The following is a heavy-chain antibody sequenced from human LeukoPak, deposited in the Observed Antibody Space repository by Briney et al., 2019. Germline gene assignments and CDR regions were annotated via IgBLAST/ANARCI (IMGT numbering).Heavy chain of an antibody. CDR2: IFSGGST. Sequence: GGSLRLSFAASGFPVSSNYMSWVRPAPGKGLEWVSVIFSGGSTYYADSVKGRFTISRDNSKNTLYLQMNSLRAEDTAVYYCARDQIVVVTATHYYYYGMDVWGQGTTVTVSS. D-gene: IGHD2-21*02. CDR1: GFPVSSNY. V-gene: IGHV3-66*01. J-gene: IGHJ6*02. CDR3: ARDQIVVVTATHYYYYGMDV.